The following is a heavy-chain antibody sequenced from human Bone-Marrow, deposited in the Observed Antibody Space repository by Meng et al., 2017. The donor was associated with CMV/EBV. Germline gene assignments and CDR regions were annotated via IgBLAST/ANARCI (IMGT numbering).Heavy chain of an antibody. V-gene: IGHV3-66*02. D-gene: IGHD1-1*01. CDR2: IYSGGST. CDR1: GFTVSSNY. Sequence: GESLKISCAASGFTVSSNYMSWVRQAPGKGLEWVSVIYSGGSTYYADSVKGRFTISRDNSKNTLYLQMNSLRAEDTAVYYCARNPTGTPGDWGQGTLVTVSS. J-gene: IGHJ4*02. CDR3: ARNPTGTPGD.